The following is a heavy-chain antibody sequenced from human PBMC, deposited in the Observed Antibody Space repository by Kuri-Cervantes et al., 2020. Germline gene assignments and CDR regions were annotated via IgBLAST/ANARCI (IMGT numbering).Heavy chain of an antibody. V-gene: IGHV1-2*02. CDR1: GYTFTSYY. J-gene: IGHJ6*02. CDR2: INPNSGGT. Sequence: ASVKVSCKASGYTFTSYYMHWVRQAPGQGLEWMGWINPNSGGTNYAQKFQGRVTMTRDTSISTAYMELSRLRSDDTAVYYCASDILWFGELLTYYYGMDVWGQGTTVTVSS. D-gene: IGHD3-10*01. CDR3: ASDILWFGELLTYYYGMDV.